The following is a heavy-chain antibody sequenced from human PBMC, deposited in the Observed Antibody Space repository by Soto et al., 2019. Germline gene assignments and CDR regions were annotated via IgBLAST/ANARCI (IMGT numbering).Heavy chain of an antibody. V-gene: IGHV1-58*02. CDR1: GFTFSSSA. D-gene: IGHD2-21*01. J-gene: IGHJ4*02. Sequence: SVEVSCKASGFTFSSSAIQWVRQARGQPLEWIGWIVVGSGKKDYTHNLQARVTITRDKSTSTAYMELSGLRSEDTAVYYCAATFDSGSYDFGGHPWWGQGTMVTV. CDR3: AATFDSGSYDFGGHPW. CDR2: IVVGSGKK.